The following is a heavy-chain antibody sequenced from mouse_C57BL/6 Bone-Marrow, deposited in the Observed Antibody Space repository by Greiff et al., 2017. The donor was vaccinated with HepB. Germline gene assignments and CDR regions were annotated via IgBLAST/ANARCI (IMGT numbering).Heavy chain of an antibody. CDR3: AREGITTVVADWYFDV. D-gene: IGHD1-1*01. V-gene: IGHV1-9*01. J-gene: IGHJ1*03. Sequence: VKLVESGAELMKPGASVKLSCKATGYTFTGYWIEWVKQRPGHGLEWIGEILPGSGSTNYNEKFKGKATFTADTSSNTAYMQLSSLTTEDSAIYYCAREGITTVVADWYFDVWGTGTTVTVSS. CDR1: GYTFTGYW. CDR2: ILPGSGST.